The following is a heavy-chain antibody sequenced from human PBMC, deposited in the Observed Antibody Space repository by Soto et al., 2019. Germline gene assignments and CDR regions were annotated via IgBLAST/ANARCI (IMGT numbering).Heavy chain of an antibody. CDR3: ARGGYSYGLYYYYYGMDV. CDR2: IIPIFGTA. Sequence: QVQLVQSGAEVKKPGSSVKVSCKASGGTFSSYAISWVRQAPGQGLEWMGGIIPIFGTANYAQKFQGRVTITADEYTSTAYMELSSLRSEDTAVYYCARGGYSYGLYYYYYGMDVWGQGTTVTVSS. J-gene: IGHJ6*02. CDR1: GGTFSSYA. D-gene: IGHD5-18*01. V-gene: IGHV1-69*01.